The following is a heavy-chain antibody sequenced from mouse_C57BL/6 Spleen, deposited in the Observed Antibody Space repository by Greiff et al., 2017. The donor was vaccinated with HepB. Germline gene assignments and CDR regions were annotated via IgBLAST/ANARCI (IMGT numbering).Heavy chain of an antibody. J-gene: IGHJ3*01. V-gene: IGHV14-4*01. CDR2: IDPENGDT. D-gene: IGHD4-1*01. Sequence: EVKLQESGAELVRPGASVKLSCTASGFNIKDDYMHWVKQRPEQGLEWIGWIDPENGDTEYASKFQGKATITADTSSNTAYLQLSSLTSEDTAVYYCTTYPTGTTFPYWGQGTLVTVSA. CDR3: TTYPTGTTFPY. CDR1: GFNIKDDY.